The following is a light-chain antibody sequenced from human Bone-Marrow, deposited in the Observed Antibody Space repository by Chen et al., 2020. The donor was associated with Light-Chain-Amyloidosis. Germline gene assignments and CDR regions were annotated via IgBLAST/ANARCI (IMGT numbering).Light chain of an antibody. Sequence: QSVLTQPPSVSGAPGQRVAISCTGTSSNIGAGYDVHWYQQLPGTAPKLLISGSIHRRPGIPDRFAASRSGASASLASSWLQAEDEADYYCQSFDGSVNCRVFGGGTKLTVL. V-gene: IGLV1-40*01. J-gene: IGLJ3*02. CDR2: GSI. CDR1: SSNIGAGYD. CDR3: QSFDGSVNCRV.